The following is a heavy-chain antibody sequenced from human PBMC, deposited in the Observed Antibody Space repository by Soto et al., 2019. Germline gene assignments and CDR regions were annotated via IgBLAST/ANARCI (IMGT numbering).Heavy chain of an antibody. J-gene: IGHJ5*02. CDR1: GFTFSSYW. Sequence: GGSLRLSCAASGFTFSSYWMHWVRQAPGKGLVWVSRINSDGSSTSYADSVKGRFTISRDNAKNTLYLQMNSLRAEDTAVYYCARGGNRKNWFDPWGQGTLVTVSS. CDR2: INSDGSST. V-gene: IGHV3-74*01. CDR3: ARGGNRKNWFDP.